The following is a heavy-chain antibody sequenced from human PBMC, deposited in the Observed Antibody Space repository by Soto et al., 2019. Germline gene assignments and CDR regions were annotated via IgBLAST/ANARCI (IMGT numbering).Heavy chain of an antibody. V-gene: IGHV3-11*06. Sequence: QVKLVESGGGLVKPGGSLSISCAASGFTFSDYYMSWIRQAPGKGLEWVSYISSSSSYTNYADSVKGRFTISRDNAKNSLYLQMNSLRAEDTAVYYCARDNGGSNSWCMEVWGQWTTVTVSS. CDR2: ISSSSSYT. CDR3: ARDNGGSNSWCMEV. J-gene: IGHJ6*02. D-gene: IGHD2-2*01. CDR1: GFTFSDYY.